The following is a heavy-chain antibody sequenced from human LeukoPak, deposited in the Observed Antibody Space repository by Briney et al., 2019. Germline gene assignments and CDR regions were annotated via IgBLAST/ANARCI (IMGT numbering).Heavy chain of an antibody. CDR2: IYSGGST. D-gene: IGHD5-12*01. V-gene: IGHV3-66*04. J-gene: IGHJ4*02. Sequence: GGSLRLSCAASGFTVSSNYMSWVRQAPGKGLEWVSVIYSGGSTYYADSVKGRFTISRDNSKNTLYLQMNSLRAEDTAVYYCAKPSRGYSGYALDYWGQGTLVTVSS. CDR1: GFTVSSNY. CDR3: AKPSRGYSGYALDY.